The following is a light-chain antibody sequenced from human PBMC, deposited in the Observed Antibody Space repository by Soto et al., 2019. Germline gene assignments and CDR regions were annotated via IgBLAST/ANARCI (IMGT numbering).Light chain of an antibody. CDR2: LNSDGSH. CDR1: SGHRSYA. V-gene: IGLV4-69*01. J-gene: IGLJ2*01. Sequence: QAVVTQPPSASASLGGSVKITCTLSSGHRSYAVAWHQQQPQKGPRYLMTLNSDGSHTRGGGIPDRFSGSSSGAERYLTISRLQSEDEGNYYCQTWGSGIVLFGGGTKLTVL. CDR3: QTWGSGIVL.